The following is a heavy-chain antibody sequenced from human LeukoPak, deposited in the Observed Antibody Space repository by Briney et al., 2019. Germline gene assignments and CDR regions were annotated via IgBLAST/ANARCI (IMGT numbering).Heavy chain of an antibody. CDR1: GYTFTSYA. CDR2: ISAYNGNT. CDR3: AREGRTKVTPRPDGFDI. D-gene: IGHD4-17*01. Sequence: ASVKVSCKASGYTFTSYAISWVRQAPGQGLEWMGWISAYNGNTHYAQKVQDRVTMTTDTSTSTAYMELRSLRSEDTAVYYCAREGRTKVTPRPDGFDIWGQGTMVTVSS. V-gene: IGHV1-18*01. J-gene: IGHJ3*02.